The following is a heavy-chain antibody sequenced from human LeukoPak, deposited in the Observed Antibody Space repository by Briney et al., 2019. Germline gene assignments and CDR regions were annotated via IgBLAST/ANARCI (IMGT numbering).Heavy chain of an antibody. V-gene: IGHV4-39*01. CDR1: GGSVSSNTYY. J-gene: IGHJ4*02. CDR2: IYYSGRT. CDR3: ARSLLSAYPSYFDY. Sequence: SQTLSLTCTVSGGSVSSNTYYWGWIRQPPGKGLEWIGSIYYSGRTYYNPSLKSRVTISVDTSKNQFSLKLNSVTAADTAVYYCARSLLSAYPSYFDYWGQGTLVTVSS. D-gene: IGHD3-22*01.